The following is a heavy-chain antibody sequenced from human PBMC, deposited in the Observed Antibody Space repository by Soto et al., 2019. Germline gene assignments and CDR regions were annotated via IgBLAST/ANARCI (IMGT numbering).Heavy chain of an antibody. Sequence: QLQLQESGPGLVKPSETLSLTCTVSGGSISSSSYYWGWIRQPPGKGLEWIGSIYYSGSTYYNPPLKSRVTITVDTSKNQFSLKLSSVTAADTAVYYCARQNSGWYDMDVWGQGTTVTVSS. J-gene: IGHJ6*02. D-gene: IGHD6-19*01. CDR1: GGSISSSSYY. V-gene: IGHV4-39*01. CDR2: IYYSGST. CDR3: ARQNSGWYDMDV.